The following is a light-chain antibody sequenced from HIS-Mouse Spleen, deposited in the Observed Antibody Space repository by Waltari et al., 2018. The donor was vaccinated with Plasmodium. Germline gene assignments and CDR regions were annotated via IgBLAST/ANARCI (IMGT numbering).Light chain of an antibody. Sequence: IQMTQSPSSLSASVGDRVTITCRASQGISNYLDWYQQKPGKVPKLLIYGASTLQSGVPSRFSGSGSGTDFTLTISSLQPEDVATYYCKKYNSAPWTFGQGTKVEIK. CDR2: GAS. J-gene: IGKJ1*01. CDR3: KKYNSAPWT. CDR1: QGISNY. V-gene: IGKV1-27*01.